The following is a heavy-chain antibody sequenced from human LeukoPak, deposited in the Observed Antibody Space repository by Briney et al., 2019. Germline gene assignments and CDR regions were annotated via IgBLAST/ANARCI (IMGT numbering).Heavy chain of an antibody. CDR1: GFTFSSYG. V-gene: IGHV3-30*02. J-gene: IGHJ6*03. CDR3: AKEFISGSYYYYMDV. Sequence: GGSLRLSCAASGFTFSSYGMHWVRQAPGKGLEWVAFIRYDGSNKYYADSVKGRFTISRDNSKNTLYLQMNSLRAEDTAVYYCAKEFISGSYYYYMDVWGKGTTVTVSS. D-gene: IGHD1-26*01. CDR2: IRYDGSNK.